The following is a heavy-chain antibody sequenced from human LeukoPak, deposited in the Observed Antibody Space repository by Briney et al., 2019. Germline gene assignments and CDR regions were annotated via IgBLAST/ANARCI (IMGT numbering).Heavy chain of an antibody. V-gene: IGHV4-39*07. J-gene: IGHJ4*02. D-gene: IGHD6-19*01. CDR3: AREDLAVAVGY. CDR1: GFTFSSYG. Sequence: GTLRLSCAASGFTFSSYGMSWVRQAPGKGLEWIGSIYYSGSTYYNPSLKSRVTISVDTSKNQFSLKLSSVTAADTAVYYCAREDLAVAVGYWGQGTLVTVSS. CDR2: IYYSGST.